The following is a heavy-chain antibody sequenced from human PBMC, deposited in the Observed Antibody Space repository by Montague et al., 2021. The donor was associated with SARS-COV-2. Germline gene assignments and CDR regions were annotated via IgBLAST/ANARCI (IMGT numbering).Heavy chain of an antibody. Sequence: SLRLSCAASRFTFSSYAMNWVRQAPGKGLEWVSYLTSSGTTIYYXDSXKGRFTISRDNAKNSLYLQMNSLRAEDTAVYYCARGGGGYDYFFNYYGMDVWGQGTTVTVSS. D-gene: IGHD5-12*01. V-gene: IGHV3-48*03. CDR3: ARGGGGYDYFFNYYGMDV. J-gene: IGHJ6*02. CDR1: RFTFSSYA. CDR2: LTSSGTTI.